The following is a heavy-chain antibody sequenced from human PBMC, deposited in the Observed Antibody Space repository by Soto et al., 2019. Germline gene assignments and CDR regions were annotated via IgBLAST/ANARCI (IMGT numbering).Heavy chain of an antibody. CDR3: ARLGTYYDSWSGIYGLDV. CDR1: GFTVSSSY. CDR2: IFSGATA. Sequence: GGSLRLSCAASGFTVSSSYMTWVRQAPGKGLEWVSGIFSGATASYTESVKGRFTISRDNSENTVSLQMNSLRVEDTAVYYCARLGTYYDSWSGIYGLDVWGQGTTVTV. V-gene: IGHV3-53*01. J-gene: IGHJ6*02. D-gene: IGHD3-3*01.